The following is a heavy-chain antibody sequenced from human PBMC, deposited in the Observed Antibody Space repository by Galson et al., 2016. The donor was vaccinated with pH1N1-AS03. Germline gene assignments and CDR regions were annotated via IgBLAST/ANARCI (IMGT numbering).Heavy chain of an antibody. CDR1: GYNFMSYW. CDR2: MYPEDSDI. V-gene: IGHV5-51*03. Sequence: QSGAEVKKPGESLRISCKVYGYNFMSYWIGWVRQMPGKGLEWLGIMYPEDSDIRYSPSLRGQVTISADKSISTAYLQWTSLEASVSAIYFCARPSPLGIPGRKGLYAFDFWGQGTKVTVSS. D-gene: IGHD7-27*01. J-gene: IGHJ3*01. CDR3: ARPSPLGIPGRKGLYAFDF.